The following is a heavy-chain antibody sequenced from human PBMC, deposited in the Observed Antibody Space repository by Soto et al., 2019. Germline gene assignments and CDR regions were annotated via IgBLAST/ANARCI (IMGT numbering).Heavy chain of an antibody. J-gene: IGHJ5*02. CDR3: ASDVVVVPDAIWDWFDP. V-gene: IGHV3-21*01. D-gene: IGHD2-2*01. Sequence: GGSLRLSCAASGFTFSSYSMNWVRQAPGKGLEWVSSISSSSSYIYYADSVKGRFTISRDNAKNSLYLQMNSLRAEDTAVYYCASDVVVVPDAIWDWFDPWGQGTLVTVSS. CDR1: GFTFSSYS. CDR2: ISSSSSYI.